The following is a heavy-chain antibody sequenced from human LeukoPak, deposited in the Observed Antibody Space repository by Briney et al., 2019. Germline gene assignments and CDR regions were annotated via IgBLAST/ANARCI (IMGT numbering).Heavy chain of an antibody. J-gene: IGHJ4*02. V-gene: IGHV3-48*04. CDR2: ITNSSSTI. CDR1: GFTFSRYS. CDR3: TTAKNDH. Sequence: GGSLRLSCAASGFTFSRYSMNWVRQAPGKGLEWVSYITNSSSTIFYADSVKGRFTISRDNAKNSLYLQMSSLRAEDTAEYYCTTAKNDHWGQGTLVTVSS.